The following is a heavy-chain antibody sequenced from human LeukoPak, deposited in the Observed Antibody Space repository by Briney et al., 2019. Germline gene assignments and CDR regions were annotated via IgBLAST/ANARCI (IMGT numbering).Heavy chain of an antibody. CDR1: GGSISSYY. CDR2: IYYSGST. D-gene: IGHD2-2*01. J-gene: IGHJ4*02. CDR3: ARSGVVPAAVMYNWSPL. V-gene: IGHV4-59*01. Sequence: SETLSLTCTVSGGSISSYYWSWIRQPPGKGLQWIGCIYYSGSTNYNPSLKSRVTISVDTSKNQFSLKLNSVTAADTAVYYCARSGVVPAAVMYNWSPLWGQATL.